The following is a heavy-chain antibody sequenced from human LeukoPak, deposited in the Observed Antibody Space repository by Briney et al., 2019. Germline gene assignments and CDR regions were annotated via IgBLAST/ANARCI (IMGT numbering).Heavy chain of an antibody. V-gene: IGHV5-10-1*01. CDR3: ARHGDIVATIMGIYYFDY. CDR2: IDPSDSYT. CDR1: GYSFTSYW. J-gene: IGHJ4*02. D-gene: IGHD5-12*01. Sequence: GESLKISCKGSGYSFTSYWISWVRQMPGKGLEWVGRIDPSDSYTNYSPSFQGHVTISADKSISTAYLQWSSLKASDTAMYYCARHGDIVATIMGIYYFDYWGQGTLVTVSS.